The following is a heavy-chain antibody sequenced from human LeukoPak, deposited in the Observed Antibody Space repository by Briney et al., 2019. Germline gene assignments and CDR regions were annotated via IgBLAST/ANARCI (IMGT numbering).Heavy chain of an antibody. J-gene: IGHJ6*03. CDR1: GGSISSYY. D-gene: IGHD2-8*01. CDR2: IYYSGNT. V-gene: IGHV4-59*01. Sequence: SETLSLTCTVSGGSISSYYWSWIRQPPGKGLKWIGYIYYSGNTNYNPSLKSRVIISVNTSKNQFSLKLSSVTAADTAVYYCARFNGRRYMDVSGRRTTVTVSS. CDR3: ARFNGRRYMDV.